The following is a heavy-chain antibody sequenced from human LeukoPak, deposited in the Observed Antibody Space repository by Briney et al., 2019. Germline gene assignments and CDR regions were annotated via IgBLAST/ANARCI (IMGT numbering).Heavy chain of an antibody. Sequence: ASVKVSCKASGYTFTGYYMHWVRQAPGQGLEWRGRINPNSGGTNYAQKFQGRVTMTRDTSISTAYMELSRLRSDDTAVYYCARDDPLIWFGESLTLYWGQGTLVTVSS. V-gene: IGHV1-2*06. CDR3: ARDDPLIWFGESLTLY. D-gene: IGHD3-10*01. CDR2: INPNSGGT. CDR1: GYTFTGYY. J-gene: IGHJ4*02.